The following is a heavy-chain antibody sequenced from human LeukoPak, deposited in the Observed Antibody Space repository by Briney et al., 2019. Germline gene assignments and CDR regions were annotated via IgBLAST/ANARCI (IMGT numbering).Heavy chain of an antibody. CDR3: AKGYSMSY. D-gene: IGHD5-12*01. CDR1: GDSVSNTTTA. CDR2: TYYRSKWYH. J-gene: IGHJ4*02. V-gene: IGHV6-1*01. Sequence: SQTLSLTCAISGDSVSNTTTAWNWIRQSPSRGLEWLGRTYYRSKWYHEYSISVRSRIIINSDTSKNQFSLHLNSVTPDDTAVYYCAKGYSMSYWGQGTLVTVSS.